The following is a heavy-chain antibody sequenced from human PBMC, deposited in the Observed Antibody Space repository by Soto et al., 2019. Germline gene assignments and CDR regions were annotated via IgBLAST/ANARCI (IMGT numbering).Heavy chain of an antibody. D-gene: IGHD2-15*01. CDR1: GCSFSSYT. V-gene: IGHV1-8*02. CDR2: MNPNSGNT. CDR3: ARGMWGAVVVVAAPEYFQH. Sequence: GASVKVSCKASGCSFSSYTISWVRQAPGQGLEWMGWMNPNSGNTGYAQKFQGRVTMTRNTSISTAYMELSSLRSEDTAVYYCARGMWGAVVVVAAPEYFQHWGQGTLVTVSS. J-gene: IGHJ1*01.